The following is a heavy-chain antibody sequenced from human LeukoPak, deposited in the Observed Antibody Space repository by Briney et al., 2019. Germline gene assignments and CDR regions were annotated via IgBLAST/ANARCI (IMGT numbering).Heavy chain of an antibody. CDR2: IHPNSGGT. V-gene: IGHV1-2*06. CDR1: GYTFTGYY. D-gene: IGHD1-26*01. Sequence: GASVKVSCKASGYTFTGYYMHWVRQAPGQGLEWMGRIHPNSGGTNYAQKFQGRVTMTRDKSISTVYMELSRLRSDDTAVYFCARDNSGGNYGGALFSFDFWGQGTLVTVSS. J-gene: IGHJ4*02. CDR3: ARDNSGGNYGGALFSFDF.